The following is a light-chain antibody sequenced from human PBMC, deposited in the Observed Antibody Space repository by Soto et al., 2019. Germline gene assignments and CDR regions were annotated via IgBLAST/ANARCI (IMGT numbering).Light chain of an antibody. CDR2: DNN. V-gene: IGLV1-51*01. CDR3: GTWDSSMSALYV. J-gene: IGLJ1*01. Sequence: QSVLTQPPSVSAAPGRRVTISCSGSSSKIGNNYVSWYQQLPGTAPKLLIYDNNKRPSGIPDRFSGSKSGTSATLGITGLQTGDEADYYCGTWDSSMSALYVFGTGTKVTVL. CDR1: SSKIGNNY.